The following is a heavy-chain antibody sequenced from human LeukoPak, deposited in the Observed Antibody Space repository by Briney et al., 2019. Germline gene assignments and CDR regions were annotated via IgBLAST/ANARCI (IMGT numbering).Heavy chain of an antibody. Sequence: ASVKVSCKASGYTLTSYGISWVRQAPGQGLEWMGWISAYNGNTNYAQKLQGRVTMTTDTSTSTAYMELRSLRSDDTAVYYCARSGQRRSGYYYDKQAFDIWGQGTMVTVSS. V-gene: IGHV1-18*01. D-gene: IGHD3-22*01. CDR3: ARSGQRRSGYYYDKQAFDI. CDR1: GYTLTSYG. CDR2: ISAYNGNT. J-gene: IGHJ3*02.